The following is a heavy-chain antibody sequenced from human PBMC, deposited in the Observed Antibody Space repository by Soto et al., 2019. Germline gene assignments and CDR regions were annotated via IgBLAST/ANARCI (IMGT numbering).Heavy chain of an antibody. J-gene: IGHJ4*02. CDR1: GFTFITYG. CDR3: AKWSGYSYGHFDY. V-gene: IGHV3-30*18. CDR2: IASDGGNK. Sequence: GGSLRLSCAASGFTFITYGMHWVRQAPGKGLEWVAVIASDGGNKYYAGSGRGRFTISRDNSRNTVYLQMNSLRTEDAAVYYCAKWSGYSYGHFDYWGQGTLVTVSS. D-gene: IGHD5-18*01.